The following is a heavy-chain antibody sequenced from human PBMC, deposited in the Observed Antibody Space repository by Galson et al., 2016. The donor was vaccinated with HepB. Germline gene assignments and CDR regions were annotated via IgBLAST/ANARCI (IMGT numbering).Heavy chain of an antibody. CDR2: TSYDESDK. J-gene: IGHJ5*02. CDR1: GFTFSNYG. Sequence: SLRLSCAASGFTFSNYGMHWVRQAPGKGLEWVGVTSYDESDKYYRDSVKGRFTISRDNSKNTLYLQMNSLTAEDKAVYYCAKDKYGSGMKQFDPWGKGTLSIVSS. CDR3: AKDKYGSGMKQFDP. V-gene: IGHV3-30*18. D-gene: IGHD3-10*01.